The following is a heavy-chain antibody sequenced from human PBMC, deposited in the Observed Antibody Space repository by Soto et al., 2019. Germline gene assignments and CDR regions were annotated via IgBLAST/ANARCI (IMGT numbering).Heavy chain of an antibody. Sequence: QVQLQESGPGLVKPSQTLCLTCTVSGGSISSGGYYWSWIRQHPGKGLEWIGYIYYSGSTYYNPSLKSRVTISVDTSKSQFSLKLSSVTAADTAVYYCARDFTDSSGPTLGMGVWGQGTTVTVSS. CDR1: GGSISSGGYY. D-gene: IGHD6-19*01. J-gene: IGHJ6*02. CDR3: ARDFTDSSGPTLGMGV. CDR2: IYYSGST. V-gene: IGHV4-31*03.